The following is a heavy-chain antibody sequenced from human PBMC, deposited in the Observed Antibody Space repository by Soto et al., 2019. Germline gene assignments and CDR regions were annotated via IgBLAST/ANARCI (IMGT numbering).Heavy chain of an antibody. CDR1: GYTFTSYA. D-gene: IGHD1-1*01. CDR3: ATVADRNWTLPFHYGMDV. Sequence: GASVKVSCKASGYTFTSYAMHWVRQAPGQRLEWMGWINAGNGNTKYSQKFQGRVTITRDTSASTAYMELSSLRSEDTAVYYCATVADRNWTLPFHYGMDVWGQGTTVTVSS. J-gene: IGHJ6*02. V-gene: IGHV1-3*01. CDR2: INAGNGNT.